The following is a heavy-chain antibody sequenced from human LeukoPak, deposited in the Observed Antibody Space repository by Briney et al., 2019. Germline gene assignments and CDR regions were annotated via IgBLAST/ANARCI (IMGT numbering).Heavy chain of an antibody. CDR3: ARFRGRSQYDYGMDV. J-gene: IGHJ6*04. D-gene: IGHD3-10*01. V-gene: IGHV1-18*04. Sequence: ASVKVSCKASGYTFTSYGIRWVRQAPGQGLEWMGRISAYNGNTNYAQKLQGRVTMTTDTSTSTAYMELRSLRSDDTAVYYCARFRGRSQYDYGMDVWGKGTTVTVSS. CDR1: GYTFTSYG. CDR2: ISAYNGNT.